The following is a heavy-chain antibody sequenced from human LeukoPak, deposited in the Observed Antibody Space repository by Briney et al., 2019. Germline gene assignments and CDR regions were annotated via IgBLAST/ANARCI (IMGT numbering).Heavy chain of an antibody. D-gene: IGHD6-19*01. CDR3: ASAGRYSSGCYGSDWFHP. J-gene: IGHJ5*02. V-gene: IGHV1-2*06. CDR2: INPNSGGT. Sequence: ASVKVSCKASGYTFTGYYMHWVRQAPGQGLECMGRINPNSGGTNYAQKFQGRVTMTRDTSISTAYMELSRLRSDDTAVYYCASAGRYSSGCYGSDWFHPWGQGTLVTVSS. CDR1: GYTFTGYY.